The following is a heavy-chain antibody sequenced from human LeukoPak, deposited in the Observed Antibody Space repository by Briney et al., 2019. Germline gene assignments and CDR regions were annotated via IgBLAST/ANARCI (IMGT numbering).Heavy chain of an antibody. CDR2: IIPIFGTA. D-gene: IGHD2-2*01. CDR3: ARAARYCSSTSCPLDY. J-gene: IGHJ4*02. CDR1: GGAFSSYA. Sequence: SVKVSCKASGGAFSSYAISWVRQAPGQGLEWMGGIIPIFGTANYAQKFQGRVTITTDESTSTAYMELSSLRSEDTAVYYCARAARYCSSTSCPLDYWGQGTLVTVSS. V-gene: IGHV1-69*05.